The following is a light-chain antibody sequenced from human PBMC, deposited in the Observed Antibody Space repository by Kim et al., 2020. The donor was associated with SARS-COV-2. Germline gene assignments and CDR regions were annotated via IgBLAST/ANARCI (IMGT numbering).Light chain of an antibody. CDR2: WAS. CDR3: QQYYSTPPT. CDR1: QSVLYSSNNKNF. V-gene: IGKV4-1*01. J-gene: IGKJ1*01. Sequence: ATINCKSSQSVLYSSNNKNFLAWYQQKPGQPPKLLIYWASTRESGVPDRFSGSGSGTDFTLTISGLQAEDVAVYYCQQYYSTPPTFGQGTKVDIK.